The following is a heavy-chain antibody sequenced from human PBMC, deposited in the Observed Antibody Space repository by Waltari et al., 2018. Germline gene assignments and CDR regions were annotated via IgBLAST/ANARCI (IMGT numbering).Heavy chain of an antibody. CDR3: AKDRNDYSNYDWFDP. Sequence: EVQLLESGGGLVQPGGSLRLSCAASGFTFSSYAMSWVRQAPGKGPEGVSVIYSGGSTYYADSVKGRFTISRDNSKNTLYLQMNSLRAEDTAVYYCAKDRNDYSNYDWFDPWGQGTLVTVSS. D-gene: IGHD4-4*01. J-gene: IGHJ5*02. CDR2: IYSGGST. V-gene: IGHV3-23*03. CDR1: GFTFSSYA.